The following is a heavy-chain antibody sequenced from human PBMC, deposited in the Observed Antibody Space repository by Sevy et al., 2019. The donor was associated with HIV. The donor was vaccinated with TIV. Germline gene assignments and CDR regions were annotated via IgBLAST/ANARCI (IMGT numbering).Heavy chain of an antibody. J-gene: IGHJ4*02. Sequence: ASVKVSCKVSGYTLTQLSMHWVRQAPGKGLEWMGTFDPEDGKTIYAQKFQGRVTMTEDKSTDTAYMQLTSLRSEDTAVFYCAVTKDYYDSSGYHFDYWGLGTLVTLSS. CDR2: FDPEDGKT. CDR1: GYTLTQLS. CDR3: AVTKDYYDSSGYHFDY. D-gene: IGHD3-22*01. V-gene: IGHV1-24*01.